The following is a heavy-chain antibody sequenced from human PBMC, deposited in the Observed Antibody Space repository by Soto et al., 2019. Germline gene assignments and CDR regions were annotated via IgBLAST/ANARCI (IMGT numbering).Heavy chain of an antibody. J-gene: IGHJ5*02. D-gene: IGHD4-17*01. CDR2: VSTTAGP. V-gene: IGHV4-4*08. CDR3: ARRIAMAAVTLGGDNGLDP. Sequence: QVRLQESGPGLVKPSETLSLTCSVSGDSVSRYHWNWVRQSPGQGLEWIGFVSTTAGPVYNPSLGCRVDVSLDTSKNQFSLTSTSVTAADTAVYYCARRIAMAAVTLGGDNGLDPWGQGTLVVVSS. CDR1: GDSVSRYH.